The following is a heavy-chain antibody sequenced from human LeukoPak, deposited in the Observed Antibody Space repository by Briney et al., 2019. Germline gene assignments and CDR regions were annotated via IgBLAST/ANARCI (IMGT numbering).Heavy chain of an antibody. Sequence: SETLSLTCAVYGGSFSGYYWSWIRQPPGKGLEWIAEINHSGSTNYNPSLKSRVTISVDTSKNQFALKLSSVTAADTAVYYCARGGAIVVVPAARSHFDPWGQGTLVTVSS. J-gene: IGHJ5*02. D-gene: IGHD2-2*01. V-gene: IGHV4-34*01. CDR3: ARGGAIVVVPAARSHFDP. CDR2: INHSGST. CDR1: GGSFSGYY.